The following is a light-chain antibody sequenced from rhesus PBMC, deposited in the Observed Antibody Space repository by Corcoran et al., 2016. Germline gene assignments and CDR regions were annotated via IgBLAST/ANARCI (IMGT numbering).Light chain of an antibody. CDR3: QHYFSFPPT. V-gene: IGKV1-22*01. J-gene: IGKJ3*01. CDR2: EAS. CDR1: QRINND. Sequence: DIQMTQSPSSLSISLVDRVTITCRASQRINNDLAWYQQRPWETPKLLIYEASRLQSGIPSRCSGSGPGTTFTLTLNGLPSEDFATYFCQHYFSFPPTFGPGTKLDI.